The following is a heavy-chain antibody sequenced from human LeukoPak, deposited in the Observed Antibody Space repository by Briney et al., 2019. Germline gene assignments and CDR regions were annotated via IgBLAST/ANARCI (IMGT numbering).Heavy chain of an antibody. V-gene: IGHV4-34*01. CDR1: GGSFSGYY. CDR3: ARLAVAGDY. Sequence: SETLSLTCTVYGGSFSGYYWSWIRQPPGKGLEWIGEINHSGSTNYNPSLKSRVTISVDTSKNQFSLKLSSVTAADTAVYYCARLAVAGDYWGQGTLVTVSS. CDR2: INHSGST. D-gene: IGHD6-19*01. J-gene: IGHJ4*02.